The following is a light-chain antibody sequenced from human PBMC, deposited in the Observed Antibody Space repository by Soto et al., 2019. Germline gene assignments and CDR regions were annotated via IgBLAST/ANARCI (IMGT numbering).Light chain of an antibody. J-gene: IGKJ1*01. Sequence: DIVMTQSPDSLAVSLGERATINCKSSQSVLLTANHKNCLAWFRQKPRHPPKLLIYWASIRESGVPDRFSGGGSGTDFTLTINNVQAEDVAVYYCQQYYNTQTFGQGTKVDIK. CDR1: QSVLLTANHKNC. V-gene: IGKV4-1*01. CDR3: QQYYNTQT. CDR2: WAS.